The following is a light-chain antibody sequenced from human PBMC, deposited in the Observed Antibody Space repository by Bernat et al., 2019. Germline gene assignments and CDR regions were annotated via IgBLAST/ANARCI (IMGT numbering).Light chain of an antibody. CDR2: EVT. J-gene: IGLJ3*02. Sequence: QSALTQPPSASGSPGQSVTISCTGTSSDVGGYNFVSWYQQHPGKAPKLMISEVTKRPSGVPDRFSGSKSGNTAFLTVSGLQVEDEADYHCRSSAGNSLVFGGAPKLTVL. V-gene: IGLV2-8*01. CDR1: SSDVGGYNF. CDR3: RSSAGNSLV.